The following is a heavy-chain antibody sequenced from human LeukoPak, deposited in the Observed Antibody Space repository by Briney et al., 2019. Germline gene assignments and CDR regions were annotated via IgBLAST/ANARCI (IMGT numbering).Heavy chain of an antibody. Sequence: GGSLRLSCAASGFTFRHYAMSWVRQAPGKGLEWVSYISTSGTTINYSDSVKGRFTISRDNAKKSLYLQMNSLRAEDTAVYYCARNGLAANGYFDYWGQGTLVTVSS. CDR3: ARNGLAANGYFDY. CDR1: GFTFRHYA. CDR2: ISTSGTTI. D-gene: IGHD2-8*01. V-gene: IGHV3-48*03. J-gene: IGHJ4*02.